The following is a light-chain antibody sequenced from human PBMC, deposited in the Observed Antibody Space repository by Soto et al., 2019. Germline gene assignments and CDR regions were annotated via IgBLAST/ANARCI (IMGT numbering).Light chain of an antibody. CDR2: GAS. CDR3: QQYNNWPPVT. Sequence: EIVKTQSPDTLSVSPGERATLFCSASQSVSSNLAWYQQKPGQAPRLLIYGASTRATGIPARFSGSGSGTEFTLTISSLQSEDFAVYYCQQYNNWPPVTFGQGTRLEI. J-gene: IGKJ5*01. V-gene: IGKV3-15*01. CDR1: QSVSSN.